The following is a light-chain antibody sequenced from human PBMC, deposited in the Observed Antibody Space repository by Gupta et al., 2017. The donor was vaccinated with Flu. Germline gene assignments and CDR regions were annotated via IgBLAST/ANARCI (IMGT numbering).Light chain of an antibody. V-gene: IGKV3-15*01. CDR3: LQYNSWPYT. CDR2: AAS. Sequence: EIVMTQSPATLSVSPGERATLSCRASQSVDTKLAWYQQKPVQSPRLLIYAASTSGSGTKFTLTISSLQSEDFAIYYCLQYNSWPYTFGRGTKLEIK. CDR1: QSVDTK. J-gene: IGKJ2*01.